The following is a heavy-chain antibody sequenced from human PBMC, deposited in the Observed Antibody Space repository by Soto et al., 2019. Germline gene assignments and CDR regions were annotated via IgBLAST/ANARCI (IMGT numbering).Heavy chain of an antibody. J-gene: IGHJ5*02. D-gene: IGHD6-6*01. CDR3: ASRAAHPQSWFDP. CDR1: GGTFSSYA. CDR2: IIPIFGTA. Sequence: GASVKVSCKASGGTFSSYAISWVRQAPGQGLEWMGGIIPIFGTANYAQKFQGRVTITADESTSTAYMELSSLRSEDTAVYYCASRAAHPQSWFDPWGQGTLVTVSS. V-gene: IGHV1-69*13.